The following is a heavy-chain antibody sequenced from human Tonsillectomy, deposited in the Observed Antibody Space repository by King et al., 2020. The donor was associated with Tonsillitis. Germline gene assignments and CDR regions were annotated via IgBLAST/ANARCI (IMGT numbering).Heavy chain of an antibody. V-gene: IGHV4-61*02. D-gene: IGHD3-3*01. Sequence: QLQESGPGLVKPSQTLSLTCTVSGDFINAASFYWGWVRQPAGKRLEYIGRIFASGTTHYNPSFQSRVAMSVDTSKNQFSLKLSSVTAADTAVYFCARIMSYYENWFDAWGHGTLVTVSS. J-gene: IGHJ5*01. CDR1: GDFINAASFY. CDR3: ARIMSYYENWFDA. CDR2: IFASGTT.